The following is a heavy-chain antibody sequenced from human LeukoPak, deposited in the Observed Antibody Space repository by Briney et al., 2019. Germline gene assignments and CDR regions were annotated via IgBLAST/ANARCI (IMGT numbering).Heavy chain of an antibody. J-gene: IGHJ3*02. Sequence: PGGSLRLSCAASGFTFSTSGMNWVREAPGKGLEWVSSITGSSSSIYYRDSVKGRFTISRDNAKNSLYLQMNSLRAEDTAVYYCAREKVIGRSPYDAFDIWGQGTLVTVSS. CDR1: GFTFSTSG. CDR3: AREKVIGRSPYDAFDI. V-gene: IGHV3-21*01. D-gene: IGHD3/OR15-3a*01. CDR2: ITGSSSSI.